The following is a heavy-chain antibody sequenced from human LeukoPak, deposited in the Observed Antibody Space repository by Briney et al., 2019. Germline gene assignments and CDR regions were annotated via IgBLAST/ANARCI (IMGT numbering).Heavy chain of an antibody. CDR2: INHSGST. D-gene: IGHD3-22*01. J-gene: IGHJ4*02. V-gene: IGHV4-34*01. CDR3: ARLSPDYDSSGYYLAYFDY. Sequence: SETLSLTCAVYGGSFSGYYWSWIRQPPGKGLEWIGEINHSGSTNYNPSLKSRVTISVDTSKNQFSLKLSSVTAADTAVYYCARLSPDYDSSGYYLAYFDYWGQGTLVTVSS. CDR1: GGSFSGYY.